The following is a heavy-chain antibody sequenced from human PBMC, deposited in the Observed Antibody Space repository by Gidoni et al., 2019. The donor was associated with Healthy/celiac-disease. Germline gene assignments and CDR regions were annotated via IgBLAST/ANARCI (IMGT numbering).Heavy chain of an antibody. CDR3: ARHGQVYVNYGARNWYFDL. V-gene: IGHV4-59*08. CDR2: IYYSGST. Sequence: QVQLQESGPGLVKPSETLSLTCTVPGGSIRSYYWSWIRQPPGKGLEWIGYIYYSGSTNYNPSLKSRVTISVDTSKNQFSLKLSSVTAADTAVYYCARHGQVYVNYGARNWYFDLWGRGTLVTVSS. D-gene: IGHD4-17*01. J-gene: IGHJ2*01. CDR1: GGSIRSYY.